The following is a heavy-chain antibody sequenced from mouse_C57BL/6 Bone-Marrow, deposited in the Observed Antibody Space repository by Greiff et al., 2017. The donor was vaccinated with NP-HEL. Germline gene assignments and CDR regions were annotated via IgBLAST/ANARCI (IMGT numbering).Heavy chain of an antibody. CDR1: GYAFSSYW. Sequence: VQLQQSGAELVKPGASVKISCKASGYAFSSYWMNWVKQRPGKGLEWIGQIYPGDGDTNYNGKFKGKATLTADKSSSTAYMQLSSLTSEDSAVYFCARSPLSTTVVATPWYFDVWGTGTTVTVSS. J-gene: IGHJ1*03. V-gene: IGHV1-80*01. D-gene: IGHD1-1*01. CDR2: IYPGDGDT. CDR3: ARSPLSTTVVATPWYFDV.